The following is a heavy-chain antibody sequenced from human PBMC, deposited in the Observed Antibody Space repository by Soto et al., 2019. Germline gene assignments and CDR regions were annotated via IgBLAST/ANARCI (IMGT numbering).Heavy chain of an antibody. CDR1: GISVSSNY. CDR2: SYSGGNT. D-gene: IGHD3-10*01. V-gene: IGHV3-53*01. Sequence: EVQLVESGGGLIQPGGSLRLSCAASGISVSSNYMTWVRQAPGKGLECVSVSYSGGNTHYADSVKGRFTISRDNFKNTFYLQMNSLRAEDTAVYYCAKGYGAGSYFFDSWGQGTLVTVSS. J-gene: IGHJ5*01. CDR3: AKGYGAGSYFFDS.